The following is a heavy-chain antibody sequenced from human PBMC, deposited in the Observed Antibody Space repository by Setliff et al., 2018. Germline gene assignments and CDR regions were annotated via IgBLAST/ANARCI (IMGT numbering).Heavy chain of an antibody. Sequence: WASVKVSCKASGYTLTTYFMNWVRQAPGQGLEWMGYINTRTGNPMYAQGFTGRFVFSLDPSVSTAYLQISSLKAEDTALYYCATGSLVAAGTGHWGQGTLVTVSS. CDR2: INTRTGNP. D-gene: IGHD6-13*01. J-gene: IGHJ4*02. CDR1: GYTLTTYF. CDR3: ATGSLVAAGTGH. V-gene: IGHV7-4-1*02.